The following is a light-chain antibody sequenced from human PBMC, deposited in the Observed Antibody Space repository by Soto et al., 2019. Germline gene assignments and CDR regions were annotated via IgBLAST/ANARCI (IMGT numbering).Light chain of an antibody. CDR1: SSDVGSYNL. Sequence: QSALTQPASVSGSPGQSITISCTGTSSDVGSYNLVSWYQQHPGKAPKLMIYEGSKRPSGVSNRFSGSKSGNTASLTISGLQVEDEADYYCCSYAGSNTWVFGGGTQLTVL. CDR3: CSYAGSNTWV. J-gene: IGLJ3*02. V-gene: IGLV2-23*01. CDR2: EGS.